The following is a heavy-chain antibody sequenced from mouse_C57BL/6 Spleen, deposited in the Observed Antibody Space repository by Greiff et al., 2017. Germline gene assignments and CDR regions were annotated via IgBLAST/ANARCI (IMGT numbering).Heavy chain of an antibody. CDR3: ARSGITTVVAWYFDV. CDR1: GYAFSSSW. V-gene: IGHV1-82*01. D-gene: IGHD1-1*01. J-gene: IGHJ1*03. CDR2: LYPGDGDT. Sequence: QVQLQQSGPELVKPGASVKISCKASGYAFSSSWMNWVKQRPGKGLEWIGRLYPGDGDTNYNGKFKGKATLTADKSSSTAYMQLSSLTSEDSAVYCCARSGITTVVAWYFDVWGTGTTVTVSS.